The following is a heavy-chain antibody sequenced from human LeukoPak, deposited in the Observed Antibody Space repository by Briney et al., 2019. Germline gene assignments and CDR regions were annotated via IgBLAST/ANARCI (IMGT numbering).Heavy chain of an antibody. D-gene: IGHD1-26*01. CDR1: GFAFSNAW. V-gene: IGHV3-15*01. CDR3: TASLYSGRYFDY. J-gene: IGHJ4*02. CDR2: IKSKTDGGAI. Sequence: GGPLRLSCAASGFAFSNAWMNWVRQTPGKGLEWVGRIKSKTDGGAIDYAAPVKGRFTISRDDSKNTLYLQMNSLTTEDTAIYHCTASLYSGRYFDYWGQGTLVTVSS.